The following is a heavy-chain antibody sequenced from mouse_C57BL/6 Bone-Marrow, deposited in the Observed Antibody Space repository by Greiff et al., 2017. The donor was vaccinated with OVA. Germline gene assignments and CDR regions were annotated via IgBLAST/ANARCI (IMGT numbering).Heavy chain of an antibody. CDR3: ARGYYGNPFAY. CDR1: GYTFTSYG. J-gene: IGHJ3*01. D-gene: IGHD2-1*01. V-gene: IGHV1-81*01. Sequence: QVQLQQPGAELARPGASVKLSCKASGYTFTSYGISWVKQRTGQGLEWIGEIYPRSGNTYYNEKFKGKATLTADKSSSTAYMELRSLTSEDSAVYFCARGYYGNPFAYWGQGTLVTVSA. CDR2: IYPRSGNT.